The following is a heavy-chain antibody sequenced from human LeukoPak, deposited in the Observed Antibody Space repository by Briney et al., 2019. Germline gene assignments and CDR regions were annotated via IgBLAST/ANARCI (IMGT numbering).Heavy chain of an antibody. D-gene: IGHD6-19*01. Sequence: GGSLRLSCTASGFTFAEFGLSWVRQAPGKGLEWVAFSRRTAHGGTQDYAASVQGRFSASRDDSKSIAYLQMNSLKTEDTAVYYCTRADSGSGWYIYYYYYYMDVWGKGTTVTISS. CDR2: SRRTAHGGTQ. J-gene: IGHJ6*03. CDR3: TRADSGSGWYIYYYYYYMDV. CDR1: GFTFAEFG. V-gene: IGHV3-49*04.